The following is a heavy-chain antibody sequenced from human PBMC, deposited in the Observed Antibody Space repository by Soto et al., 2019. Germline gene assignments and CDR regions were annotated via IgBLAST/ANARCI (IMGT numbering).Heavy chain of an antibody. CDR1: GGSISSYY. CDR2: IYYSGST. V-gene: IGHV4-59*08. Sequence: SETLSLTCTVSGGSISSYYWSWIRQPPGKGLEWIGYIYYSGSTNYNPSLKSRVTISVDTSKNQFSLKLSSVTAADTAVYYCARGDYYFDYWGQGTLVTVSS. D-gene: IGHD3-3*01. J-gene: IGHJ4*02. CDR3: ARGDYYFDY.